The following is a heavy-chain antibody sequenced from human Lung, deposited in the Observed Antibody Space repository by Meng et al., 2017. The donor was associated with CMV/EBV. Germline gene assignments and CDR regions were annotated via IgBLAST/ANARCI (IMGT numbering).Heavy chain of an antibody. Sequence: VQRGESGGDVLQAEESLRLSCAASGFSSSRYWMNWYRKAPGKGLEWVANTNEDGSKKYYVDSVKGRFTIYRDNAKNSLYLQMNSLRVEDTAIYYCGGVGIGYWGQGTLVTVSS. CDR1: GFSSSRYW. J-gene: IGHJ4*02. V-gene: IGHV3-7*04. D-gene: IGHD3-10*01. CDR3: GGVGIGY. CDR2: TNEDGSKK.